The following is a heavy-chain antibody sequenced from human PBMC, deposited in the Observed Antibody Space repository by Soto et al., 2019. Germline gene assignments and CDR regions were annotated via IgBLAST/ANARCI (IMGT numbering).Heavy chain of an antibody. CDR1: GGSISSGDYY. D-gene: IGHD3-22*01. CDR3: ARDLGVNTFDP. Sequence: PSETLSLTCTVSGGSISSGDYYWSWIRQPPGKGLEWIGCIYYSGSTYYNPSLKSRVTISVDTSKNRFSLKLSSVTAADTAVYYCARDLGVNTFDPWGQGTLVTVSS. V-gene: IGHV4-30-4*01. CDR2: IYYSGST. J-gene: IGHJ5*02.